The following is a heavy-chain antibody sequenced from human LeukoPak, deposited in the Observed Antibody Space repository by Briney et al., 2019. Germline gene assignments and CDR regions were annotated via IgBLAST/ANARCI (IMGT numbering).Heavy chain of an antibody. CDR2: INHSGST. J-gene: IGHJ4*02. D-gene: IGHD1-26*01. CDR1: GGSFSGYY. Sequence: PSETLSLTCAVYGGSFSGYYWSWIRQPPGKGLEWIGEINHSGSTNYNPSLKSRVTMSVDTSKNQFSLKLSSVTAADTAVYYCASWGATHHSFDYWGQGTLVTVSS. V-gene: IGHV4-34*01. CDR3: ASWGATHHSFDY.